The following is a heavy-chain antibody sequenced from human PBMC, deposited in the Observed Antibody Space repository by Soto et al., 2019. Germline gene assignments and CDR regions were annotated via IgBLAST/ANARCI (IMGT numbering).Heavy chain of an antibody. CDR2: MNPTSGNT. CDR1: GYTFTSYD. D-gene: IGHD4-17*01. CDR3: ARSTNDYGDRH. V-gene: IGHV1-8*01. J-gene: IGHJ4*02. Sequence: QVQLVQSGAEVKKPGASVKVSCKASGYTFTSYDINWVRQATGQGLEWMGWMNPTSGNTGYAQKFQGRVTMTRNTSISTAYMALSTLRSAETAVYYCARSTNDYGDRHWGQGTLVTVSS.